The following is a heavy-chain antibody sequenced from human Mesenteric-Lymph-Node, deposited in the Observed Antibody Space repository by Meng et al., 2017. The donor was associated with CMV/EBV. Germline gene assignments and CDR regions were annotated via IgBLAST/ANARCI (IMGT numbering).Heavy chain of an antibody. D-gene: IGHD2-21*01. V-gene: IGHV3-21*01. CDR3: ARDPLALAYCGGDCYSH. Sequence: FTFSSYSMNWVRQAPGKGLEWVSSISSSSSYIYYADSVKGRFTISRDNAKNSLYLQMNSLRAEDTAVYYCARDPLALAYCGGDCYSHWGQGTLVTVSS. CDR2: ISSSSSYI. J-gene: IGHJ4*02. CDR1: FTFSSYS.